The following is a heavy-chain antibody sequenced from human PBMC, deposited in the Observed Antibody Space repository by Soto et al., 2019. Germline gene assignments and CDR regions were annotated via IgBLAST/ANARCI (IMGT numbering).Heavy chain of an antibody. V-gene: IGHV3-30-3*01. D-gene: IGHD3-10*01. CDR2: ISYDGSNK. CDR1: GFTFSSYA. Sequence: GGSLRLSCAASGFTFSSYAMHWVRQAPGKGLEWVAVISYDGSNKYYADSVKGRFTISRDNSKNTLYLQMNSLRAEDTAVYYCARHRGHPRPSSTPLHWGQGTLVTVSS. CDR3: ARHRGHPRPSSTPLH. J-gene: IGHJ4*02.